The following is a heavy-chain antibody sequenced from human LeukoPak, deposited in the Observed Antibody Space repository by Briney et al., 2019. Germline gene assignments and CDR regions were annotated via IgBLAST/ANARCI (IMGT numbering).Heavy chain of an antibody. CDR1: GFTFNSYG. D-gene: IGHD6-19*01. J-gene: IGHJ4*02. Sequence: PGGSLRLSCAASGFTFNSYGMHWVLQAPGKGLEWVAFVRYDGSNQHYAESVKGRFSISRDNSKSTASLQMNSLRTEDTAVYYCAKGSSTSGCPDYWGQGTLVTVSS. V-gene: IGHV3-30*02. CDR3: AKGSSTSGCPDY. CDR2: VRYDGSNQ.